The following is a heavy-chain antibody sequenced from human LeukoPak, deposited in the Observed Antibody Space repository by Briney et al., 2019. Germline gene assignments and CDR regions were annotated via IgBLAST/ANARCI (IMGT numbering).Heavy chain of an antibody. V-gene: IGHV1-2*02. J-gene: IGHJ4*02. CDR1: GYTFTSYY. Sequence: ASVKVSCKASGYTFTSYYMHWVRQAPGQGLEWMGWINPNSGGTNYAQKFQGRVTMTRDTSISTAYMELSRLRSDDTAVYYCARGDIVVVVAAILGYWGQGTLVTVSS. CDR2: INPNSGGT. D-gene: IGHD2-15*01. CDR3: ARGDIVVVVAAILGY.